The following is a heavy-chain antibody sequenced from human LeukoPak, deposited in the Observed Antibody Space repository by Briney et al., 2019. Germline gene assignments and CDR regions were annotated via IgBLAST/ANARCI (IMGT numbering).Heavy chain of an antibody. D-gene: IGHD2-2*02. CDR1: GGTFSSYA. V-gene: IGHV1-69*05. J-gene: IGHJ4*02. CDR2: ITPIFGTA. CDR3: ARGYCSSTSCYRPLDY. Sequence: ASVKVSCKASGGTFSSYAISWVRQAPGQGLEWMGGITPIFGTANYAQKFQGRVTITTDESTSTAYMELSSLRSEDTAVYYCARGYCSSTSCYRPLDYWGQGTLVTVSS.